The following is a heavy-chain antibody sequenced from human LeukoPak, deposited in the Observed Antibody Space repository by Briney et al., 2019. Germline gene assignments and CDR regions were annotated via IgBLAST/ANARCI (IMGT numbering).Heavy chain of an antibody. Sequence: PGRSLRLSCAASGFIFNSYGFHWVRQAPGKGLEWVAVISYDGSSKYYADSVKGRFIISRDSSKNTLYLQMNSLRAEDTAVYYCAKDTSRYSSNYGMDVWGQGTTVTVSS. CDR1: GFIFNSYG. D-gene: IGHD6-19*01. V-gene: IGHV3-30*18. J-gene: IGHJ6*02. CDR3: AKDTSRYSSNYGMDV. CDR2: ISYDGSSK.